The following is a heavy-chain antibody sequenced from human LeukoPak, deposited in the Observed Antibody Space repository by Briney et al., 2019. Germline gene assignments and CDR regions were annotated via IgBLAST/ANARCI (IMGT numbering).Heavy chain of an antibody. CDR1: GFTFSSYA. Sequence: PGGSLRLSCAASGFTFSSYAMSWVRQAPGKGLEWVSAISGSGGSTYYADSVKGGFTISRDNSKKRLYLQMNSLRAEDTAVYYCAKAPSYGSGSYYTTWGQGTLVTVSS. D-gene: IGHD3-10*01. V-gene: IGHV3-23*01. CDR3: AKAPSYGSGSYYTT. CDR2: ISGSGGST. J-gene: IGHJ5*02.